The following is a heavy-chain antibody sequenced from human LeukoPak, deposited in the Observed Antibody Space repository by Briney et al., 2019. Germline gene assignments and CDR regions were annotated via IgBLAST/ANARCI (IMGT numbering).Heavy chain of an antibody. D-gene: IGHD3-10*01. J-gene: IGHJ4*02. V-gene: IGHV4-4*02. CDR3: AKGEDHGSGTVHFAS. Sequence: SGTLSLTCAVSGGSISSSNWWSWVRQPPGKGLEWVGAIYHGGSTNYNPSLKSRVAMSVDRSRNQFSLQLSSVTAADTAVYYCAKGEDHGSGTVHFASWGQGTLVTVSS. CDR2: IYHGGST. CDR1: GGSISSSNW.